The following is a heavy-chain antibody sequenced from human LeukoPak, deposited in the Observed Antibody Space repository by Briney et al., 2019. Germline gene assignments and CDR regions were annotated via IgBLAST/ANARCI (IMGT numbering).Heavy chain of an antibody. Sequence: GGSLRLPCAASGFTFSSYAMSWVRQAPGKGLEWVSGISDAGGSTSYADSVKGRFTISRDNSKNTLYLQMNSLKAEDTAIYYCAKTLVTLSEDYFDYWGQGTLVTVSS. D-gene: IGHD3-3*01. V-gene: IGHV3-23*01. CDR1: GFTFSSYA. J-gene: IGHJ4*02. CDR2: ISDAGGST. CDR3: AKTLVTLSEDYFDY.